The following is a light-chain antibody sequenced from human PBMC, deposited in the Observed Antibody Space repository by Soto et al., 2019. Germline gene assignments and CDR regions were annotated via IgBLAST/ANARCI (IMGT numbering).Light chain of an antibody. J-gene: IGKJ2*01. CDR1: LSFNTW. CDR3: QQYNSYPYT. V-gene: IGKV1-5*03. CDR2: KTS. Sequence: DVQMTQSPSSLSPSVGDRVTITCRASLSFNTWLAWYQQKPGKAPKLLIYKTSILESGVPSRFSGSGSGTEFTLTISSLQPEDSATYYCQQYNSYPYTFGQGTKLEIK.